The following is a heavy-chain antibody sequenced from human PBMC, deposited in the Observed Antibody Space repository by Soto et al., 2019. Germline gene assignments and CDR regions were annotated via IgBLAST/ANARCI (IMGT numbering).Heavy chain of an antibody. CDR2: IYYSGST. V-gene: IGHV4-61*01. Sequence: PSETVYLTCTPSCCSVISGSYSWSWIRQPPGKGLEWIGYIYYSGSTNYNPSLKSRVTISVDTSKNQFSLKLSSVTAADTAVYYCARGEKGELLFDYWGQGTLVTVSS. J-gene: IGHJ4*02. D-gene: IGHD2-21*02. CDR1: CCSVISGSYS. CDR3: ARGEKGELLFDY.